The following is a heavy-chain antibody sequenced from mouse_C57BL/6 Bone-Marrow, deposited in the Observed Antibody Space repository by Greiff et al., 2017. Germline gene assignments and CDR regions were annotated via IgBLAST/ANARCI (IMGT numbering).Heavy chain of an antibody. CDR1: GFTFSSYG. CDR3: ARHNYYGSSYGYFDV. Sequence: EVQLVESGGDLVKPGGSLKLSCAASGFTFSSYGMSWVRQTPDKRLEWVATISSGGSYTYYPDSVKGRFTISRDNAKNTLYLQMSSLKSEDTAMYYWARHNYYGSSYGYFDVWGTGTTVTVSS. D-gene: IGHD1-1*01. CDR2: ISSGGSYT. V-gene: IGHV5-6*01. J-gene: IGHJ1*03.